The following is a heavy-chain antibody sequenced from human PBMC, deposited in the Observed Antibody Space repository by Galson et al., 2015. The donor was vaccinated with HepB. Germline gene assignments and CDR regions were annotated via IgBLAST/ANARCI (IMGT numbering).Heavy chain of an antibody. CDR3: ARLTTVTKRNNWFDP. J-gene: IGHJ5*02. CDR1: GGSISRSVHS. V-gene: IGHV4-30-2*01. CDR2: IDHSGST. Sequence: TLSLTCAVSGGSISRSVHSWSWIRQTPGKGLEWMGNIDHSGSTYYNPSLKSRVTISIGRSKNQISLKLNSVTAADTAVYYCARLTTVTKRNNWFDPWGQGTLVTVSS. D-gene: IGHD4-17*01.